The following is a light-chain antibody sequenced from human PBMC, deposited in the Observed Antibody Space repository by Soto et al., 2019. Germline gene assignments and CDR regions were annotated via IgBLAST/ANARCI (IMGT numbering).Light chain of an antibody. Sequence: EIVLTQSPGTLSLSPGERATLSCRASQKISSYLAWYQQKPGQAPRLLIYDASNSATGIPAKFSCSGSGTDFPLTISSLEPEDFAVYYCQQRSNWPPLTFGGGTKVEIK. J-gene: IGKJ4*01. CDR2: DAS. V-gene: IGKV3-11*01. CDR1: QKISSY. CDR3: QQRSNWPPLT.